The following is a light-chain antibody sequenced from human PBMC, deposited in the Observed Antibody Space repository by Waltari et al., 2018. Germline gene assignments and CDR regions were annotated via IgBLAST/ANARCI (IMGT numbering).Light chain of an antibody. V-gene: IGKV3-11*01. J-gene: IGKJ5*01. Sequence: EVVLTQSPVTLSLSPGERATLSCRASQSVNHYLAWYQQKPGQAPRLLVYDASNRATGNPARFSGSGSGTDFTLTISSLEPEDFGIYYCHQRSNWPTFGQGTRLEIK. CDR1: QSVNHY. CDR2: DAS. CDR3: HQRSNWPT.